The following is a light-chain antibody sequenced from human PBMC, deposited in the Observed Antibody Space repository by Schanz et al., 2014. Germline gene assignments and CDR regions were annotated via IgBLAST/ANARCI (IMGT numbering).Light chain of an antibody. CDR2: WAS. V-gene: IGKV4-1*01. CDR1: PSVLYSANNKNY. J-gene: IGKJ1*01. Sequence: DIVMTQSPDSLAVSLGERATINCKSSPSVLYSANNKNYLAWFQQKPGQPPKLLIYWASTRDSGVPDRFSGSGSGTDFTLTISSLQAEDVAVYYCQQYLVYRTFGQGTKVEIK. CDR3: QQYLVYRT.